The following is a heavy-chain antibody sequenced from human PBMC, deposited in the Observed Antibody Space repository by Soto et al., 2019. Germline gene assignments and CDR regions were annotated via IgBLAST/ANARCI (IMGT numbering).Heavy chain of an antibody. CDR3: ARDKVVDYYGMDV. J-gene: IGHJ6*02. V-gene: IGHV4-59*01. Sequence: SETLSLTCTVSGGSISSYYWSWIRQPPGKGLEWIGYIYYSGSTNYNPSLKSRVTISVDTSKNQFSLKLSSVTAADTAVYYCARDKVVDYYGMDVWGQGTTVTVSS. D-gene: IGHD2-15*01. CDR1: GGSISSYY. CDR2: IYYSGST.